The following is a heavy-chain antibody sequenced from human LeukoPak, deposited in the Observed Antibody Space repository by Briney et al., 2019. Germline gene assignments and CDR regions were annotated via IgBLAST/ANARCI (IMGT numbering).Heavy chain of an antibody. Sequence: GGSLRLSCAASGFTFSSYAMSWVRQAPGKGLEWVSAISGSGGSTYHADSVKGRFTISRDNSKNTVYLQMNSLRAEDTAVYYCGATYEILTGGFDPWGQGTLVTVSS. D-gene: IGHD3-9*01. CDR1: GFTFSSYA. V-gene: IGHV3-23*01. CDR2: ISGSGGST. J-gene: IGHJ5*02. CDR3: GATYEILTGGFDP.